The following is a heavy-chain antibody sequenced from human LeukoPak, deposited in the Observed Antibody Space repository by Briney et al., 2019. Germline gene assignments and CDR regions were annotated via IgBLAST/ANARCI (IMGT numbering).Heavy chain of an antibody. CDR3: AEGGQWLRV. CDR2: ICTSGST. D-gene: IGHD6-19*01. CDR1: GGSISSYC. V-gene: IGHV4-4*07. Sequence: SETLSLTCTVSGGSISSYCWSCIRQSAGKGLEWIGRICTSGSTNYNPSLKSRVTMSVDTSKNQFSLKLSSVTAADTAVYYCAEGGQWLRVWGQGTPVNVSS. J-gene: IGHJ6*01.